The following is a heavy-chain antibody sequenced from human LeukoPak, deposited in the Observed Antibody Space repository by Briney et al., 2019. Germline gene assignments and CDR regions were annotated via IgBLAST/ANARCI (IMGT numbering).Heavy chain of an antibody. V-gene: IGHV3-30*02. CDR2: IRYDGSNK. D-gene: IGHD5-12*01. CDR3: AKDLGYSGYDPLGL. J-gene: IGHJ4*02. CDR1: GFTFSSYG. Sequence: GGSLGLSCAASGFTFSSYGLHWVRQAPGKGLEWVAFIRYDGSNKYYADSVKGRFTISRDNSKNTLYLQMNSLRAEDTAVYYCAKDLGYSGYDPLGLWGQGTLVTVSS.